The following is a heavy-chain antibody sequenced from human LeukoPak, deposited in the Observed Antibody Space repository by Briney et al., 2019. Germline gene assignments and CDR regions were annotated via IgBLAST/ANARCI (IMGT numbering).Heavy chain of an antibody. V-gene: IGHV3-23*01. D-gene: IGHD4-23*01. J-gene: IGHJ4*02. CDR1: GFTFSTYG. Sequence: GGSLRLSCAASGFTFSTYGMSWVRQPPGKGLEWVSAISGSGDSTYYADSVKGRFTISRDNSKNTLYLQMNSLRAEDTAVYYCARGAHKRDDYGGFFDYWGQKTLVTVSS. CDR2: ISGSGDST. CDR3: ARGAHKRDDYGGFFDY.